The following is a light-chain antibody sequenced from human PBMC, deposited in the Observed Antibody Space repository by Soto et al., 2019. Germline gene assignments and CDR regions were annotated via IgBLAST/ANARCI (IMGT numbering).Light chain of an antibody. V-gene: IGLV2-23*01. CDR3: CSYAGSISWV. CDR2: DDI. CDR1: RSDVGGYNL. Sequence: QSALTQPASVSGSPGQSITISCTGTRSDVGGYNLVSWYQQHPGKAPTLMIYDDIKRPSGVSTRFSGSKSGNTASLTSSGLQAEDEADYFCCSYAGSISWVFGGGTQLTVL. J-gene: IGLJ3*02.